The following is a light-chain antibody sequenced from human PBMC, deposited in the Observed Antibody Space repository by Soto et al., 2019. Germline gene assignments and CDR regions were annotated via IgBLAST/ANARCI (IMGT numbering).Light chain of an antibody. CDR3: SSYRGIGNSLV. V-gene: IGLV2-8*01. CDR2: EVT. Sequence: QSALTQPPSASGSPGQSVTISCTGTSSDIGGYKYVSWYQQHPGKAPKLIIYEVTKRPSGVPDRSSGSKSGNTASLTVSGLQAEDEAEYYCSSYRGIGNSLVFGAGTKLTVL. CDR1: SSDIGGYKY. J-gene: IGLJ1*01.